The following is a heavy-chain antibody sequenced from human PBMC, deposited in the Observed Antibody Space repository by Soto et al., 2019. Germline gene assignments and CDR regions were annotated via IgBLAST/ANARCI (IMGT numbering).Heavy chain of an antibody. CDR1: GFTFISYA. V-gene: IGHV3-23*01. CDR2: ISGSGGST. D-gene: IGHD3-22*01. Sequence: PGGSLRLSCAASGFTFISYAMSWVLQAPWKGLEWVSAISGSGGSTYYADSVKGRFTISRDNSKNTLYLQMNSLRAEDTAVYYCAKFVSYYDSSGSSRRDYWGQGTLVTVSS. CDR3: AKFVSYYDSSGSSRRDY. J-gene: IGHJ4*02.